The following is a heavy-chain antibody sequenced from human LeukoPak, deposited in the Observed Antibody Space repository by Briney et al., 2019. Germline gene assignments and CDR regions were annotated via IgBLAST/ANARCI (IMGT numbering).Heavy chain of an antibody. CDR1: GGSISSGGYY. D-gene: IGHD3-10*01. Sequence: SQTLSLTCTVSGGSISSGGYYWRWIRQPPGKGLEWIGYIYHSGSTYYNPSLKSRVTISVDTSKNQFSLKLSSVTAADTAVYYCAKLYGSGSYYNYWGQGTLVTVSS. J-gene: IGHJ4*02. CDR2: IYHSGST. CDR3: AKLYGSGSYYNY. V-gene: IGHV4-30-2*01.